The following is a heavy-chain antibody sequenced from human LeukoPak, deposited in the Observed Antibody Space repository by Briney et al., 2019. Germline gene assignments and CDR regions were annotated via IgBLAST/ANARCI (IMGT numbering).Heavy chain of an antibody. CDR3: AKDGGLWVSAHWGDS. Sequence: GGSLRLSCAASGFFFSDSAMAWVRQAPGKGLEWVSTTTGRGDNTHYADSVKGRFTFSRDNSKNTLYLQMNSLGVDDTAVYYCAKDGGLWVSAHWGDSWGRGTLVTVSS. J-gene: IGHJ4*02. CDR2: TTGRGDNT. CDR1: GFFFSDSA. V-gene: IGHV3-23*01. D-gene: IGHD7-27*01.